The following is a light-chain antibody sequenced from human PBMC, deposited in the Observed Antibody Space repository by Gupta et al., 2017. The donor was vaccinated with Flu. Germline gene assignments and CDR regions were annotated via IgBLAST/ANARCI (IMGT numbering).Light chain of an antibody. Sequence: SLGDRATINCKSSQSVLYPSNTKNYLAWYQQKPGQSPKVLFYWASTRESGVPDRFSGSGSGTDFTLTISSLQAEDVAVYFCHQYYSIPVTFGQGTKLEIK. V-gene: IGKV4-1*01. CDR3: HQYYSIPVT. CDR2: WAS. CDR1: QSVLYPSNTKNY. J-gene: IGKJ2*01.